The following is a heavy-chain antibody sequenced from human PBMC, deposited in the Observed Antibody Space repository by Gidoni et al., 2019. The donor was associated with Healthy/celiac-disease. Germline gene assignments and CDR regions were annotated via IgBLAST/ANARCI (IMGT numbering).Heavy chain of an antibody. D-gene: IGHD3-9*01. CDR1: GFTFRSYA. CDR3: AKDLSVLRYFDWLLRGGWFDP. Sequence: EVQLLESGGGLVQPGGSLRLSCAASGFTFRSYAMSWVRQAPGKGLEWVSAIRGSGGSTYYADSVKGRFTISRDNSKNTLYLQMNSLRAEDTAVYYCAKDLSVLRYFDWLLRGGWFDPWGQGTLVTVSS. J-gene: IGHJ5*02. V-gene: IGHV3-23*01. CDR2: IRGSGGST.